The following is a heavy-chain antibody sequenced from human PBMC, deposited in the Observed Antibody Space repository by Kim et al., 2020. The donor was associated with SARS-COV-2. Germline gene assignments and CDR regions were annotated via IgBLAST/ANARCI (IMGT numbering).Heavy chain of an antibody. V-gene: IGHV4-34*01. D-gene: IGHD6-13*01. Sequence: SETLSLTCAVYGGSFSGYYWSWIRQPPGKGLEWIGEINHSGSTNYNPSLKSRVTISVDTSKNQFSLKLSSVTAADTAVYYCACRRAAAGYYFDYWGQGTLVTVSS. J-gene: IGHJ4*02. CDR2: INHSGST. CDR1: GGSFSGYY. CDR3: ACRRAAAGYYFDY.